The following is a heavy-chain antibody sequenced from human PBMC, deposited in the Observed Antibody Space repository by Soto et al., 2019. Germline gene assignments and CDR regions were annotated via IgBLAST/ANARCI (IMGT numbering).Heavy chain of an antibody. V-gene: IGHV2-5*02. CDR1: GFSFSADGVG. D-gene: IGHD3-10*01. CDR3: AHEYGVHIWPKYAFDV. J-gene: IGHJ3*01. CDR2: IYWDDDT. Sequence: QITLKESGPTLVKPTQTLTLTCIFSGFSFSADGVGVGWIRLPPGKALEWLALIYWDDDTRYSPSLKSRPTDNKYTHKSQVVLKLTHMYPVDTATYYCAHEYGVHIWPKYAFDVWGQGTVVTIYS.